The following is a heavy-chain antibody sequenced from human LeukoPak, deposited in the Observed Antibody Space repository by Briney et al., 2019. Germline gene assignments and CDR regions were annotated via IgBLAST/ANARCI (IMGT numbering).Heavy chain of an antibody. CDR3: ARAIKYCSGGSCNNWFDP. CDR2: INHNGST. V-gene: IGHV4-34*01. D-gene: IGHD2-15*01. J-gene: IGHJ5*02. Sequence: SGSLSLTCAVYGGSFSGYYWSWIRQPPGKGLEWIGEINHNGSTNYYPYLKSRVTISVDTSKNQFSLKQSSVTAAHTAVYYCARAIKYCSGGSCNNWFDPWGQGTLVTVSS. CDR1: GGSFSGYY.